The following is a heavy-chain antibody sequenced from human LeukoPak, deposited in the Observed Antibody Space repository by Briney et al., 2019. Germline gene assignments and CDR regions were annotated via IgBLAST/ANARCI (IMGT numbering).Heavy chain of an antibody. V-gene: IGHV1-18*01. Sequence: ASVKVSCKASGYTFTSYGISWVRQAPGQGLEWMGWVSAYNGNTNYAQKLQGRVTMTTDTSTSTAYMELRSLRSDDTAVYYCATILGAMVRGALDYWGQGTLVTVSS. CDR1: GYTFTSYG. J-gene: IGHJ4*02. CDR2: VSAYNGNT. CDR3: ATILGAMVRGALDY. D-gene: IGHD3-10*01.